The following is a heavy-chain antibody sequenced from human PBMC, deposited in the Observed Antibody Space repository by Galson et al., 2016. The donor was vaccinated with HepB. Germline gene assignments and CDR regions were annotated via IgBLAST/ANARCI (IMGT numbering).Heavy chain of an antibody. CDR2: INSDGTIS. J-gene: IGHJ5*02. CDR3: GRDHSVVLTTAYNWFDP. V-gene: IGHV3-74*01. Sequence: SLRLSCAASGFAFGSHWMHWVRQVPGKGLVWVSRINSDGTISNYADSVKGRFTIPRDNAKNTLYLQMNRLRVEDTAVYYCGRDHSVVLTTAYNWFDPWGQGTLVTVSS. CDR1: GFAFGSHW. D-gene: IGHD4-23*01.